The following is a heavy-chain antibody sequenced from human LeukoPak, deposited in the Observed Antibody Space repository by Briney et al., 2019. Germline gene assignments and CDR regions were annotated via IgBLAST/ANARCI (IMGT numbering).Heavy chain of an antibody. CDR1: GFTFSTYG. Sequence: GGSLRLSCAASGFTFSTYGMHWVRQAPGKGLEWVAVISYDGTNKYYADSVKGRFTISRDNSKNTLYLQMNSLRGEDTAVYYCASGGGYYFPFDYWGQGTLVTVSS. D-gene: IGHD3-22*01. CDR2: ISYDGTNK. CDR3: ASGGGYYFPFDY. V-gene: IGHV3-33*08. J-gene: IGHJ4*02.